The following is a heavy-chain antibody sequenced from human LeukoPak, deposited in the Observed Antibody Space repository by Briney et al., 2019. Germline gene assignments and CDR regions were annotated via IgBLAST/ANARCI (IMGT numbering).Heavy chain of an antibody. CDR1: GFTFSSYG. CDR3: AKDNLVLLWFGEPSPNWFDP. V-gene: IGHV3-30*02. J-gene: IGHJ5*02. CDR2: IRYDGSNK. D-gene: IGHD3-10*01. Sequence: GGSLRLSCGASGFTFSSYGMHWVRQAPGKGLEWVAFIRYDGSNKYYADSVRGRFTISRDNSKNTLYLQMNSLRAEDTAVYYCAKDNLVLLWFGEPSPNWFDPWGQGTLVTVSS.